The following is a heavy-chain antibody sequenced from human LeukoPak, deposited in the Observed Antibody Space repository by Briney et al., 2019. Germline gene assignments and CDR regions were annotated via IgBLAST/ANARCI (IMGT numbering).Heavy chain of an antibody. V-gene: IGHV4-39*07. Sequence: SETLSLTCTVSGGSISSSSYYWGWIRQPPGKGLEWIGSIYYSGSTYYNPSLKSRVTISVDTSKNQFSLKLSSVTAADTAVYYCAALYSGYDYPDYWGQGTLVTVSS. CDR2: IYYSGST. J-gene: IGHJ4*02. D-gene: IGHD5-12*01. CDR1: GGSISSSSYY. CDR3: AALYSGYDYPDY.